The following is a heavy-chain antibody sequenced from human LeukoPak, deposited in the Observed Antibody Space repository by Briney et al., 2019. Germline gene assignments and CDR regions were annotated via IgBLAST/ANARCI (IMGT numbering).Heavy chain of an antibody. D-gene: IGHD6-13*01. V-gene: IGHV3-74*01. Sequence: PGGSVRLSCAASGFTFTSYWMHWVRQAPGKGLVWVSRINSDGSGTSYADSVKGRFTISRDNAMNTLYLQLNSLRAEDTAVYYCARTHLAAARPSSIDYWGQGTLVTVSS. J-gene: IGHJ4*02. CDR3: ARTHLAAARPSSIDY. CDR2: INSDGSGT. CDR1: GFTFTSYW.